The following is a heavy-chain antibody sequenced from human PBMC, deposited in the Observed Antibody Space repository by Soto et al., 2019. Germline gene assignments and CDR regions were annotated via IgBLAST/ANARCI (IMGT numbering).Heavy chain of an antibody. Sequence: GGSLRLSCSASGFTFSSYSMNGVRQAPGKGLEWVSSISSSSSYIYYADSVKGRFTISRDNAKNSLYLQMNSLRAEDTAVYYCARVPYSNLGKNWFDPWGQGTLVTVSS. CDR2: ISSSSSYI. J-gene: IGHJ5*02. CDR3: ARVPYSNLGKNWFDP. CDR1: GFTFSSYS. D-gene: IGHD4-4*01. V-gene: IGHV3-21*04.